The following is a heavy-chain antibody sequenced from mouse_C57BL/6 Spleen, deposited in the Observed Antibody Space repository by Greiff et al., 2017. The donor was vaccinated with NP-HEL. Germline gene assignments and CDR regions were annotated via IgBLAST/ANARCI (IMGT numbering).Heavy chain of an antibody. D-gene: IGHD2-4*01. J-gene: IGHJ2*01. CDR2: IDPSDSYT. CDR1: GYTFTSYW. V-gene: IGHV1-59*01. Sequence: VQLQQSGPELVKPGASVKISCKASGYTFTSYWMHWVKQRPGQGLEWIGVIDPSDSYTNYNQKFKGKATLTVDTSSSTAYMQLSSLTSEDSAVYYCARNDYLDYWGQGTTLTVSS. CDR3: ARNDYLDY.